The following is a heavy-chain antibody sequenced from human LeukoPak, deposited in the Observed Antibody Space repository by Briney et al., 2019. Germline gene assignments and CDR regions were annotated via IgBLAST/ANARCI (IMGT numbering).Heavy chain of an antibody. CDR3: AREAYDSSGYYGIDY. CDR1: GGTFSSYA. Sequence: SVTVSCKASGGTFSSYAISWVRQAPGQGLEWMGGIIPIFGTANYAQKFQGRVTITADESTSTAYMELSSLRSEDTAVYYCAREAYDSSGYYGIDYWGQGTLVTVSS. V-gene: IGHV1-69*13. J-gene: IGHJ4*02. D-gene: IGHD3-22*01. CDR2: IIPIFGTA.